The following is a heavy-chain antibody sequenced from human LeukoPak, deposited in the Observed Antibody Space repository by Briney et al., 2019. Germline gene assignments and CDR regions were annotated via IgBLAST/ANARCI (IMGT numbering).Heavy chain of an antibody. V-gene: IGHV4-59*12. CDR1: GGSISNYY. D-gene: IGHD3-9*01. J-gene: IGHJ3*02. CDR2: IYYSGST. Sequence: SETLSLTCTVSGGSISNYYWTWIRQPPGKGLEWIGYIYYSGSTCYNPSLKSRVTISVDTSKNQFSLKLSSVTAADTAVYYCAREREFYDILTGYYGRGAFDIWGQGTMVTVSS. CDR3: AREREFYDILTGYYGRGAFDI.